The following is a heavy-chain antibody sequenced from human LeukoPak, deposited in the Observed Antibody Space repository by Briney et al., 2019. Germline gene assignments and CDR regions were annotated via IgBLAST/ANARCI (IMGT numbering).Heavy chain of an antibody. Sequence: GGSLRLSCAASGFTFSSYAMSWVRQAPGKGLEWVSAISGSGGSTHYADSVKGRFTISRDNSKNTLYLQMNSLRAEDTAVYYCANNLRSPGNYFDYWGQGTLVTVSS. V-gene: IGHV3-23*01. CDR3: ANNLRSPGNYFDY. CDR1: GFTFSSYA. D-gene: IGHD2-15*01. CDR2: ISGSGGST. J-gene: IGHJ4*02.